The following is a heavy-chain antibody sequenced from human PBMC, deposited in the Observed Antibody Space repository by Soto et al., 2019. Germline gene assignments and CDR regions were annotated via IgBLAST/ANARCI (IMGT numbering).Heavy chain of an antibody. CDR2: ISSSSRTI. CDR1: GFTFSSYS. Sequence: GGSLRLSCAASGFTFSSYSMNWVRQAPGKGLEWVSYISSSSRTIYYEVSVKGRFTISRDNAKNSLYLQMNSLRDEDTAVYYCASSSKYSRPGDYYYGMDVWGQGTTVTVS. D-gene: IGHD6-6*01. J-gene: IGHJ6*02. CDR3: ASSSKYSRPGDYYYGMDV. V-gene: IGHV3-48*02.